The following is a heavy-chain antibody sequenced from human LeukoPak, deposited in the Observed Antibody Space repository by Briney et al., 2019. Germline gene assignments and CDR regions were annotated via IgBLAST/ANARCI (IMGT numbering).Heavy chain of an antibody. CDR1: GGTFSSYA. V-gene: IGHV1-69*04. CDR3: ARARIDPKNWFDP. J-gene: IGHJ5*02. Sequence: SVKVPCKASGGTFSSYAISWVRQAPGQGLEWMGRIIPILGIANYAQKFQGRVTITADKSTSTAYMELSSLRSEDTAVYYCARARIDPKNWFDPWGQGTLVTVSS. CDR2: IIPILGIA.